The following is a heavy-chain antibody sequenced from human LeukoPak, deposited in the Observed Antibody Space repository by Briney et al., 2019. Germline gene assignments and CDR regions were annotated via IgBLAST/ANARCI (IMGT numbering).Heavy chain of an antibody. Sequence: GGSLRLSCAASGFTFSSYSMNWVRQAPGKGLEWVSSISPSSSYIYNADSVKGRFTISRDNAKNSLYLQMNSLRAEDTAVYYCARVAVAGYWFDPWGQGTLVTVSS. CDR2: ISPSSSYI. CDR3: ARVAVAGYWFDP. CDR1: GFTFSSYS. J-gene: IGHJ5*02. D-gene: IGHD6-19*01. V-gene: IGHV3-21*04.